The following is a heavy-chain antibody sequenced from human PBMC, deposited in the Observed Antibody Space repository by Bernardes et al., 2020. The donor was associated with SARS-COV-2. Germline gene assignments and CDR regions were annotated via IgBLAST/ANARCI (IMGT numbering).Heavy chain of an antibody. D-gene: IGHD6-13*01. CDR1: GGSISSSSYY. Sequence: LSLTCTVSGGSISSSSYYWGWIRQPPGKGLEWIGSIYYSGSTYYNPSLKSRVTISVDTSKNQFSLKLSSVTAADTAVYYCSQVEQQLVDGMDVWGQGTTVTVSS. CDR3: SQVEQQLVDGMDV. J-gene: IGHJ6*02. V-gene: IGHV4-39*01. CDR2: IYYSGST.